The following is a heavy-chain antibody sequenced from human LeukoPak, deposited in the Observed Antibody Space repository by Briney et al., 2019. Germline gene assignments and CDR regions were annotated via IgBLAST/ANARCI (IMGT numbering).Heavy chain of an antibody. V-gene: IGHV3-74*01. Sequence: GGSLRLSCAASGFTFSNFWIHWVRQARGKGLVWVSRIKGDGSVTTYADSVKGRFTISRDNAKNTLYLQMNSLSAEDTAVYYCARGVEAAKINELNYWGQGTLVTVSS. D-gene: IGHD3-10*01. CDR3: ARGVEAAKINELNY. J-gene: IGHJ4*02. CDR1: GFTFSNFW. CDR2: IKGDGSVT.